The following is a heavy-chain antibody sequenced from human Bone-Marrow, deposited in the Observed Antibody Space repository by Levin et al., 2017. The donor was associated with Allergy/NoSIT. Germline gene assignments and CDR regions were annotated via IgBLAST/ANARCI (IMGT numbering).Heavy chain of an antibody. Sequence: GGSLRLSCVVSGFTFEDYSMHWVRQAPGKGLEWVSGISWNSGQIDYADSVKGRFTTSRDNAKNSLYLQMNSLRLEDTAVYFCAKGPMVGATMSGGRGFHSWGQGTLVAVSS. CDR1: GFTFEDYS. CDR3: AKGPMVGATMSGGRGFHS. J-gene: IGHJ4*02. CDR2: ISWNSGQI. D-gene: IGHD1-26*01. V-gene: IGHV3-9*01.